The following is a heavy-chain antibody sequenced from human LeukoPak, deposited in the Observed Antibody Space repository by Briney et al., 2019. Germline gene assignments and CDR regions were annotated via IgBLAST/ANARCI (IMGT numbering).Heavy chain of an antibody. D-gene: IGHD6-19*01. CDR1: GGSISSYY. V-gene: IGHV4-59*01. CDR2: IYYSGST. CDR3: ARRTGYSSGWYFDY. J-gene: IGHJ4*02. Sequence: SETLSLTCTVSGGSISSYYWSWIRQPPGKGLEGIGYIYYSGSTNYNPSLKSRVTISVDTSKNQFSLKLSSVTAADTAVYYCARRTGYSSGWYFDYWGQGTLVTVSS.